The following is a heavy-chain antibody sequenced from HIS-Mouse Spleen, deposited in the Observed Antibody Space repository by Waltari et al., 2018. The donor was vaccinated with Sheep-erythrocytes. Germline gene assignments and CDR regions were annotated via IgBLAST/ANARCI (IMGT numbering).Heavy chain of an antibody. V-gene: IGHV3-15*01. CDR2: IKSKTDGGTT. J-gene: IGHJ4*02. CDR1: GFTFSNAW. CDR3: TTIRDY. Sequence: CAASGFTFSNAWMSWVRQAPGKGLGWVGRIKSKTDGGTTAYAAPVKGRVTISRDDSKNTLYLQMNSLETEDTAVYYCTTIRDYWGQGTLVTVSS.